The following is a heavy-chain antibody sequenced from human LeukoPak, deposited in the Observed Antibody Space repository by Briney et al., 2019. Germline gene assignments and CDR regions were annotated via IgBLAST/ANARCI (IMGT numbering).Heavy chain of an antibody. J-gene: IGHJ4*02. Sequence: ASVKVSCKASGYTFTGYYMHWVRQAPGQGLEWMGWINPNSGGTNYAQKFQGRVTMTRDTSISTAYMELSRLRSEDTAVYYCATRPTYYYDSSGYYYGPLDYWGQGTLVTVSS. D-gene: IGHD3-22*01. V-gene: IGHV1-2*02. CDR2: INPNSGGT. CDR1: GYTFTGYY. CDR3: ATRPTYYYDSSGYYYGPLDY.